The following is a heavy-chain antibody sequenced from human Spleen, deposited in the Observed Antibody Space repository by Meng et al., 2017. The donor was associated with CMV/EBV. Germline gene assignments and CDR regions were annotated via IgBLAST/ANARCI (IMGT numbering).Heavy chain of an antibody. D-gene: IGHD3-10*01. CDR3: ARDLGRRMVRGGRPSGFDP. V-gene: IGHV3-23*01. J-gene: IGHJ5*02. CDR1: GFTFSSYA. CDR2: ISGSGGST. Sequence: ETLSLTCAASGFTFSSYAMSWVRQAPGKGLEWVSAISGSGGSTYYADSVKGRFTISRDNAKNSLYLQMNSLSPEDTAIYFCARDLGRRMVRGGRPSGFDPWGPGTPVTVSS.